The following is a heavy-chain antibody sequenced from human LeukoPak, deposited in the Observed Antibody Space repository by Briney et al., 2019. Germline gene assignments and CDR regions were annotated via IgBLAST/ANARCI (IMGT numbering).Heavy chain of an antibody. D-gene: IGHD1-20*01. Sequence: QSGRSLRLSCAASGFTFSSYAMHWVRQAPGKGLEWVAVISYDGSNKYYADSAKGRFTISRDNSKNTLYLQMNSLRAEDTAVYYCASPHNWNDQGDYWGQGTLVTVSS. V-gene: IGHV3-30*04. CDR3: ASPHNWNDQGDY. J-gene: IGHJ4*02. CDR1: GFTFSSYA. CDR2: ISYDGSNK.